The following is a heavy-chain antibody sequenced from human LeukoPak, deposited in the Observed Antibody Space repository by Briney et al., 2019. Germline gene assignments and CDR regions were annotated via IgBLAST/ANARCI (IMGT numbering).Heavy chain of an antibody. V-gene: IGHV3-23*01. CDR2: MSSSDDGR. Sequence: PGGSLRLSCATSGFSFSSYAMSWVRQAPGKGLEWVSAMSSSDDGRYYAASVRGRFTISRDTSRSTLYLQMNSLRAEDTAVYYCAKSGYNRFDYWGQGTRVTVSS. CDR1: GFSFSSYA. CDR3: AKSGYNRFDY. D-gene: IGHD5-24*01. J-gene: IGHJ4*02.